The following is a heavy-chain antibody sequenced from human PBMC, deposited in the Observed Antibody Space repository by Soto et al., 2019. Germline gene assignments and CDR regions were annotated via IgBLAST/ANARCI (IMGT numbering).Heavy chain of an antibody. CDR3: ARAFGSTMPSLF. Sequence: SETLSLTCTVSGGYISSYYWTWIRRPPGKGLEWIGYIYYSGSTNYNPSLKSRVTMSIDTSKNQFSLKLSSVTAADTAVYYCARAFGSTMPSLFWGQGTLVTVSS. D-gene: IGHD2-2*01. J-gene: IGHJ4*02. CDR2: IYYSGST. CDR1: GGYISSYY. V-gene: IGHV4-59*01.